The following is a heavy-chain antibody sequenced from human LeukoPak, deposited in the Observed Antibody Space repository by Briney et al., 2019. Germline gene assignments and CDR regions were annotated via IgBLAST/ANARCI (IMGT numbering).Heavy chain of an antibody. V-gene: IGHV3-11*01. D-gene: IGHD3-3*01. J-gene: IGHJ5*02. CDR1: GFTFSDYY. CDR2: ISSSGSTI. Sequence: GGSLRLSCAASGFTFSDYYMSWIRQAPGKGLEWVSYISSSGSTIYYADSVKGRFTISRDNAKNSLYLQMNSLRAEDKAVYYCAGGPQISDFWSGYSPWGQGTLVTVSS. CDR3: AGGPQISDFWSGYSP.